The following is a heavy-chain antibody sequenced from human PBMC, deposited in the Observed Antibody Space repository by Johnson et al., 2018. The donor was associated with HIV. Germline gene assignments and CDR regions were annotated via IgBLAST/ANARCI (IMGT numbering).Heavy chain of an antibody. CDR1: GFTFSSYG. Sequence: QVRLVESGGGVVQPGRSLRLSCAASGFTFSSYGMHWVRQAPGKGLEWVAVIGYDGSNKYYADSVKGRFTISRDNSKNTLFLQMNSLRAEDTAVYYCAKERYMGSTTLADAFDMWGQGTMVTVSS. V-gene: IGHV3-33*06. J-gene: IGHJ3*02. D-gene: IGHD1-26*01. CDR3: AKERYMGSTTLADAFDM. CDR2: IGYDGSNK.